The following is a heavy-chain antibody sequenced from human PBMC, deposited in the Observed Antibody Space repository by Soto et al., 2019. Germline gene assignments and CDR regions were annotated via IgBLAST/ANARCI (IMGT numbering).Heavy chain of an antibody. CDR2: IYYSGST. J-gene: IGHJ6*03. V-gene: IGHV4-59*01. Sequence: PSETLSLTCTVSGGSISSYYWSWIRQPPGKGLEWIGYIYYSGSTNYNPSLKSRVTISVDTSKNQFSLKLSSVTAADTAVYYCARDKTIGNYYYYMDVWGKGTTVTVSS. CDR3: ARDKTIGNYYYYMDV. CDR1: GGSISSYY. D-gene: IGHD1-1*01.